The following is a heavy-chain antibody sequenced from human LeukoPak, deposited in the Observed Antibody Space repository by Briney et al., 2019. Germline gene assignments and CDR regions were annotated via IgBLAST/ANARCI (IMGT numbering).Heavy chain of an antibody. V-gene: IGHV3-7*01. J-gene: IGHJ6*02. Sequence: GRSLRLSCAASGFTFSSYWMTWVRQAPGKGLEWVANINQDGSEKYYVDSVKGRFTISRDNAKNSLNLQMNSPRAEDTAVYYCARFLAVRGVRMDVWGQGTTVTVSS. D-gene: IGHD3-10*01. CDR2: INQDGSEK. CDR1: GFTFSSYW. CDR3: ARFLAVRGVRMDV.